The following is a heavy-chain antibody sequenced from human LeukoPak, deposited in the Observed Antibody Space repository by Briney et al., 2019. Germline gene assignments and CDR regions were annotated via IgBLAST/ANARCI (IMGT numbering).Heavy chain of an antibody. V-gene: IGHV3-74*01. J-gene: IGHJ4*02. D-gene: IGHD3-22*01. CDR2: INSDGSST. Sequence: GGSLTLSCAASGFTFSSYWMHWVRQAPGRGLVWVSRINSDGSSTSYADSVKGRFTISRDNAKNTLYLQMNSLRAEDTAVYYCARDSRFRTSHSSGYQGGFDYWGQGTLVTVSS. CDR1: GFTFSSYW. CDR3: ARDSRFRTSHSSGYQGGFDY.